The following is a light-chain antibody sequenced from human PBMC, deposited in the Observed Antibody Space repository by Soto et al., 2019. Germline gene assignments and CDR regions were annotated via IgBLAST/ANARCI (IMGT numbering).Light chain of an antibody. Sequence: EIVLTHSPATLSFSPLYIATLSFRASQSVSNYLALYQQKPGQAPRLLIYGASSRASGIPDRFSGSGSGTDFTLTISRLEPEDFAVYYCQKYSSSPLNFGGGTKVDIK. CDR2: GAS. CDR3: QKYSSSPLN. J-gene: IGKJ4*01. CDR1: QSVSNY. V-gene: IGKV3-20*01.